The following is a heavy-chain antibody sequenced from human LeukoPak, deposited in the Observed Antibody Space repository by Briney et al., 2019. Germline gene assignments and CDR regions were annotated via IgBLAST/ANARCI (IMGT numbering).Heavy chain of an antibody. J-gene: IGHJ3*02. CDR2: ITSSSATI. CDR1: GFTFSSYA. CDR3: ARKIGSGSYAFDI. Sequence: GGSLRLSCVASGFTFSSYAINWVRQAPGKGLEWVSYITSSSATIYYADSAKGRFTISRDNAKNALYLQMNSLRAEDTAVYFCARKIGSGSYAFDIWGQGTMVSVSS. V-gene: IGHV3-48*01. D-gene: IGHD3-10*01.